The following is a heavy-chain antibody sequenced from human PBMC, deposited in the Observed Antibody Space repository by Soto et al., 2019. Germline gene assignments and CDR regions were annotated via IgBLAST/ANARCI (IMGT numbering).Heavy chain of an antibody. J-gene: IGHJ4*02. CDR1: GFTFSNHV. Sequence: GGSLRLSCAASGFTFSNHVMSWVRQAPGKGPEWVSSINSRGDNTYYAGSVRGRFTISRDNSKSTLYLQMNSLRAEDTAVYYCGNGLENHYNNDYSGQGTLVTVST. D-gene: IGHD3-10*01. V-gene: IGHV3-23*01. CDR2: INSRGDNT. CDR3: GNGLENHYNNDY.